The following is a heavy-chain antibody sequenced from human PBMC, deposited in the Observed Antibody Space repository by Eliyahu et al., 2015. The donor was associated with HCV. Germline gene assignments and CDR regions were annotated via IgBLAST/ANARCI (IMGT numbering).Heavy chain of an antibody. CDR3: ARGGDYDSSPPESN. J-gene: IGHJ4*02. Sequence: QVQLVESGGGVVQPGTSLRLSCVGSGFXFGNYGXHWVRQAPGKGLGWVAVIWNDGTIDYYAESVEGRFTISRDNSQSTVYLQMNNVKTQDTAVYYCARGGDYDSSPPESNWGQGTLVTVSS. V-gene: IGHV3-33*01. D-gene: IGHD3-22*01. CDR2: IWNDGTID. CDR1: GFXFGNYG.